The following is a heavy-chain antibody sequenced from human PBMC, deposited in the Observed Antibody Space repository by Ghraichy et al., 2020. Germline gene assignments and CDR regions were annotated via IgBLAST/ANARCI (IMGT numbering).Heavy chain of an antibody. CDR1: GGSFSGYY. D-gene: IGHD4-17*01. CDR2: INHSGST. Sequence: SETLSLTCAVYGGSFSGYYWSWIRQPPGKGLEWIGEINHSGSTNYNPSLKSRVTISVDTSKNQFSLKLSSVTAADTAVYYCARSNNYGDSPDIWGQGTMVTVSS. V-gene: IGHV4-34*01. J-gene: IGHJ3*02. CDR3: ARSNNYGDSPDI.